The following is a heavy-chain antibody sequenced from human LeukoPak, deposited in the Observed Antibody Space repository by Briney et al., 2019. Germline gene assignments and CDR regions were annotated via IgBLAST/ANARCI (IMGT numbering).Heavy chain of an antibody. Sequence: GGSLRLSCAASGFTFSSYSMNWVRQAPGKGLEWVSSISSSSSYIYYADSVKGRFTISRDNAKNSLYLQMNSLRAEDTAVYYCERERRLGGGLIFGWGQGTLVTVSS. CDR3: ERERRLGGGLIFG. CDR1: GFTFSSYS. J-gene: IGHJ4*02. CDR2: ISSSSSYI. V-gene: IGHV3-21*01. D-gene: IGHD3-16*01.